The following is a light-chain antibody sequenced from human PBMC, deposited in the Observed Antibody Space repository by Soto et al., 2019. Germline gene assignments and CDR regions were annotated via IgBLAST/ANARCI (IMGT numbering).Light chain of an antibody. J-gene: IGKJ2*01. Sequence: DTVMTQTPLSLSVTPGQPASIFCKSSQSLMHSDGKTYLYWYLQKAGQPTQLLIYEASNRFAGVPDRFSGSGSGTDFTLKISRVEAEDVGVYYCMQNIHLSEAFGQGTKLEIK. CDR2: EAS. CDR3: MQNIHLSEA. CDR1: QSLMHSDGKTY. V-gene: IGKV2D-29*01.